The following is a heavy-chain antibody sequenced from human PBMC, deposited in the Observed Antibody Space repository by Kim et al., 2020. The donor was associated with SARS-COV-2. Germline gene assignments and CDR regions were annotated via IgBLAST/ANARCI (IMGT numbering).Heavy chain of an antibody. V-gene: IGHV1-18*01. J-gene: IGHJ6*02. CDR1: GYTFTSYG. CDR2: ISAYNGNT. D-gene: IGHD5-12*01. Sequence: ASVTVSCKASGYTFTSYGISWVRQAPGQGLEWMGWISAYNGNTNYAQKPQGRVTMTTDTPTSTAYMELRSLRSDDTAVYYWGRDLGIVATMAYYYYGMDVCGQGTTVTVSS. CDR3: GRDLGIVATMAYYYYGMDV.